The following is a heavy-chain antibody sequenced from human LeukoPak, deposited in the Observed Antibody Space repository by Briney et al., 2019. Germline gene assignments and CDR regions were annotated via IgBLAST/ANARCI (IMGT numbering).Heavy chain of an antibody. CDR1: GFTFSSYE. CDR2: ISSSGSTI. Sequence: GGSLRLSCAASGFTFSSYEMNWVRQAPGKGLEWVSYISSSGSTIYYADSVKGRLTISRDNAKNSLYLQMNSLRAEDTAVYYCARGGGYCSSTSCYQYGSAFDIWGQGTMVTASS. D-gene: IGHD2-2*01. CDR3: ARGGGYCSSTSCYQYGSAFDI. J-gene: IGHJ3*02. V-gene: IGHV3-48*03.